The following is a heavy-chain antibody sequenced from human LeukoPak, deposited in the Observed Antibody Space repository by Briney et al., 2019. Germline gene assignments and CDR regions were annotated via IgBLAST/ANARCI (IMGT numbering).Heavy chain of an antibody. CDR2: INPSSGST. V-gene: IGHV1-46*01. D-gene: IGHD6-13*01. CDR3: ARTYSSSWSYCDS. CDR1: GSTFTRYY. Sequence: GASVKVSCKASGSTFTRYYIHWVRQAPGQGLDWMGMINPSSGSTRFAQMFQDRVTMTRDTSTSAVYMELSSLTSEDTAMYYCARTYSSSWSYCDSWGQGTQVTVSS. J-gene: IGHJ4*02.